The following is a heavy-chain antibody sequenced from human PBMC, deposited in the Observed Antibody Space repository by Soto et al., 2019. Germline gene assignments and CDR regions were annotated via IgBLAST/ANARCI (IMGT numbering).Heavy chain of an antibody. CDR1: GFIFSNAW. J-gene: IGHJ4*01. CDR2: VKSKTDGGTT. D-gene: IGHD4-17*01. Sequence: GSLRLSYAASGFIFSNAWINWVRQAPGKGLEWVGRVKSKTDGGTTDFAAPVKGRFAISRDDSKNMVYLEMNSLKTEDTAIYYCTTDSYMTNIIVRFDYWGHGTLVTVSS. V-gene: IGHV3-15*07. CDR3: TTDSYMTNIIVRFDY.